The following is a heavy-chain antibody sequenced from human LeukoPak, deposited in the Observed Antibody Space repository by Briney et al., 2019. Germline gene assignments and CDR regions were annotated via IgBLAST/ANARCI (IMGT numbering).Heavy chain of an antibody. J-gene: IGHJ4*02. D-gene: IGHD3-22*01. CDR2: ISSSSSTI. V-gene: IGHV3-48*01. Sequence: GSLILSCAASGFTFSSYAMSWVRQAPGKGLEWVSYISSSSSTIYYASSVKGRFTISRDNSKNTLYLQMNSLRAEDTAVYYCAREGDYYDYAFDYWGQGTLVTVSS. CDR1: GFTFSSYA. CDR3: AREGDYYDYAFDY.